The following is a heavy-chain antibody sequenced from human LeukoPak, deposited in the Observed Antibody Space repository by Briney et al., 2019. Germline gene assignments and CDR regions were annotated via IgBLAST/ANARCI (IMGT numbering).Heavy chain of an antibody. CDR1: GGSINSYY. CDR3: ARGGKATVVTM. V-gene: IGHV4-4*07. CDR2: IYSSGST. Sequence: SETLCLTCAVSGGSINSYYWSWVRQAAGKGLEWIGRIYSSGSTNYNPSLKSRLSMSVDTSKNQFSLKLTSVTAADTAVYYCARGGKATVVTMWGHGILVTVSS. J-gene: IGHJ4*01. D-gene: IGHD4-23*01.